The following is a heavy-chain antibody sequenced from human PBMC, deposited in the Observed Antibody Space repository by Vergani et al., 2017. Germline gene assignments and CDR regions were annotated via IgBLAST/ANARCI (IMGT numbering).Heavy chain of an antibody. V-gene: IGHV1-2*02. Sequence: QVQLVQPGAEEKKPGASVKVSCKASGYTFTDNFMHGLRPAHGQGLEWMRWINPNSGGTNYAQMFQGRVTMTRDTSISTAYMELSNLRSDATAVYYCARIGTSSNRDYFDYGGQGILVIVSS. J-gene: IGHJ4*02. D-gene: IGHD2-2*01. CDR1: GYTFTDNF. CDR3: ARIGTSSNRDYFDY. CDR2: INPNSGGT.